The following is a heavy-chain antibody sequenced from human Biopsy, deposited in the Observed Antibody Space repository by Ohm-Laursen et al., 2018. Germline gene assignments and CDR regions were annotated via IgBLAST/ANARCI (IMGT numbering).Heavy chain of an antibody. CDR1: DGSINSYY. Sequence: SDTLSLTWAVSDGSINSYYWNWIRQPPGKRLEWIGNIYYSGSTNFNPSLKSRVTISVDTSKNQFSLKLSSVIAADTAVYFCARGQALKSFDYWGQGTLVTVSS. CDR2: IYYSGST. CDR3: ARGQALKSFDY. J-gene: IGHJ4*02. V-gene: IGHV4-59*07.